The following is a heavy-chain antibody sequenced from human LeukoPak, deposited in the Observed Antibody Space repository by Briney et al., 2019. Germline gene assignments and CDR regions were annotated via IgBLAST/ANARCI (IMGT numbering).Heavy chain of an antibody. V-gene: IGHV3-23*01. D-gene: IGHD3-22*01. CDR1: GFTFSSYA. J-gene: IGHJ4*02. CDR2: ISGSGGST. Sequence: GGSLRLSCAASGFTFSSYAMSWVRQAPGKGLEWVSAISGSGGSTYYADSVKGRFAISRDNSKNTLYLQMNSLRAEDTAVYYCAKAAASITMIVVVIFDYWGQGTLVTVSS. CDR3: AKAAASITMIVVVIFDY.